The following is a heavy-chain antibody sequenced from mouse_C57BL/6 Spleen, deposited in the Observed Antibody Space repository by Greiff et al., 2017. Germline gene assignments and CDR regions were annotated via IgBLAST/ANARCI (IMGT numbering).Heavy chain of an antibody. Sequence: QVQLQQPGAELVKPGASVKLFCKASGYTFTSYWMHWVKQRPGQGLEWIGMIHPNSGSTNYNEKFKSKATLTVDKSSSTAYMQLSSLTSEDSAVYYCASPDYGSSTGAYWGQGTLVTVSA. J-gene: IGHJ3*01. CDR2: IHPNSGST. CDR1: GYTFTSYW. V-gene: IGHV1-64*01. D-gene: IGHD1-1*01. CDR3: ASPDYGSSTGAY.